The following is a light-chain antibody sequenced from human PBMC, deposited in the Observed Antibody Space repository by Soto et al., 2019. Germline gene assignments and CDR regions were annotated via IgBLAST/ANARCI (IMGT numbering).Light chain of an antibody. CDR1: QRINYW. J-gene: IGKJ3*01. CDR2: KAS. V-gene: IGKV1-5*03. CDR3: HQYNYYSS. Sequence: DIPMTQSPATLSASVGDRVTITCRASQRINYWLAWYQQKPGKAPNLLIYKASTLKSGVPSRFSGSGSGTEFTLTISSLQPDDFATYYCHQYNYYSSFGPGTKVDIK.